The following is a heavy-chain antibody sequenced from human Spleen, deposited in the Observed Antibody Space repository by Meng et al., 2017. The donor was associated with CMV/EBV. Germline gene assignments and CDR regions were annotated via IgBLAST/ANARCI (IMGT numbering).Heavy chain of an antibody. CDR2: ISSSSSYM. V-gene: IGHV3-21*01. Sequence: GESLKIYCAASGFTFSSYSMNWVRQAPGKGLEWVSSISSSSSYMYYADSVKGRFTISRDNAKNSLYLQMNSLRAEDTAVYYCARDLDSYGFPDYWGQGSLVTVSS. CDR3: ARDLDSYGFPDY. CDR1: GFTFSSYS. D-gene: IGHD5-18*01. J-gene: IGHJ4*02.